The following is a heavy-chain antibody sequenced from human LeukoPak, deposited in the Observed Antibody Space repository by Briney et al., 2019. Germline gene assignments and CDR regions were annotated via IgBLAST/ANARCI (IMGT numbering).Heavy chain of an antibody. CDR3: ARSYSSSWYYFRAKDYYYYMDV. Sequence: SETLSLTCTVSGGSISSSSYYWGWIRQPPGEGLEWIGSIYYSGSTYYNPSLKSRVTISVDTSKNQFSLKLSSVTAADTAVYYCARSYSSSWYYFRAKDYYYYMDVWGKGTTVTISS. CDR2: IYYSGST. CDR1: GGSISSSSYY. J-gene: IGHJ6*03. V-gene: IGHV4-39*01. D-gene: IGHD6-13*01.